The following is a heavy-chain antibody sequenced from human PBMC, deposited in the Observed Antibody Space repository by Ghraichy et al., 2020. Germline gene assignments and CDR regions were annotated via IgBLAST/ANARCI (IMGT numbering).Heavy chain of an antibody. CDR2: ITSDGRDT. J-gene: IGHJ4*02. Sequence: GGSLRLSCAASGFSLSNYWMHWVRQAPGKGLVWVSRITSDGRDTTYADSVKGRFTISRDNARNTLYLQMNSLRAEDTAVYYCAREDCRGGRCSFGTGGSHFDYWGQGTLVTVS. D-gene: IGHD2-15*01. CDR1: GFSLSNYW. CDR3: AREDCRGGRCSFGTGGSHFDY. V-gene: IGHV3-74*03.